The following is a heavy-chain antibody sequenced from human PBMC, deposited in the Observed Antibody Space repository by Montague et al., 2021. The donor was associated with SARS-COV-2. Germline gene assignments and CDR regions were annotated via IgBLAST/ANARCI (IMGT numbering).Heavy chain of an antibody. V-gene: IGHV4-61*01. Sequence: SETLSLTCSVSGASVSSGNCYWSWIRQPPGKGLEWIGYIYYSGSTNYNPSLKSRVTISVDTSKNQFSLKLSSVTAADTAVYYCARVRGEQYYLVFSSYYYYYMDVWGKGTTVTVSS. CDR3: ARVRGEQYYLVFSSYYYYYMDV. J-gene: IGHJ6*03. CDR2: IYYSGST. D-gene: IGHD2/OR15-2a*01. CDR1: GASVSSGNCY.